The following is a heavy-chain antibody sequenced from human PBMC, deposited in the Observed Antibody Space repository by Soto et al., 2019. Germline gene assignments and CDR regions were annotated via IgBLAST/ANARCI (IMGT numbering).Heavy chain of an antibody. CDR2: ISHSGIT. CDR3: ARVGYDGMGFDH. D-gene: IGHD2-15*01. Sequence: QVQLQESGPGLVRPSGALSVTCAVSGDSISRSHWWSWVRQSPGKGLEWIGEISHSGITNYNPSLKSRVIMLGNKSKNQLSLKLTSVTAADTAVYYCARVGYDGMGFDHRGKGTLVSVSS. J-gene: IGHJ4*02. V-gene: IGHV4-4*02. CDR1: GDSISRSHW.